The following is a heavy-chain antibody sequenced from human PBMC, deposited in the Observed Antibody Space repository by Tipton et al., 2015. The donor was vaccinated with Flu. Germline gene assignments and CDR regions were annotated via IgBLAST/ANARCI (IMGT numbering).Heavy chain of an antibody. D-gene: IGHD1-26*01. CDR1: GGSISSDSYY. J-gene: IGHJ3*02. V-gene: IGHV4-61*02. CDR3: ARYRGSNARGEGNDAFDI. CDR2: IYTNGRT. Sequence: TLSLTCTVSGGSISSDSYYWSWIRQPAGKGLEWIGRIYTNGRTNYNPSLESRVSISADTSKNEFSLSLSSVTAADTAMYYCARYRGSNARGEGNDAFDIWGQGTMVSVSS.